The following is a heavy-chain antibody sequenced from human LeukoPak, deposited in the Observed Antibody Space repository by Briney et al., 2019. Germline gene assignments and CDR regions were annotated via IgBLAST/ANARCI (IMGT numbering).Heavy chain of an antibody. CDR1: GFTFSNYA. V-gene: IGHV3-64D*06. J-gene: IGHJ4*02. D-gene: IGHD6-19*01. CDR3: VKDPGSSGSGYYDY. CDR2: ISSNGGST. Sequence: GGSLRLSCSASGFTFSNYAIHWVRQAPGKGLEYVSAISSNGGSTYYADSVKGRFTISRDNSKNTLYLRMSSLRPEDTAVYYCVKDPGSSGSGYYDYWGQGTLVTVSS.